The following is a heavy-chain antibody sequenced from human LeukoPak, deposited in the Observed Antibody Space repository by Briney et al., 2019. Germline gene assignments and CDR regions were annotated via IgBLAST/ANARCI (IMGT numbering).Heavy chain of an antibody. J-gene: IGHJ6*03. V-gene: IGHV4-30-2*01. CDR2: IYHSGST. CDR3: ARADSSSSSGGYYYYYMDV. CDR1: GGSISSGGYY. D-gene: IGHD6-6*01. Sequence: SQTLSLTCTVSGGSISSGGYYWSWIRQPPGKGLEWIGYIYHSGSTYYNPSLKSRVTISVDRSKNQFSLKLSSVTAADTAVYYCARADSSSSSGGYYYYYMDVWGKGTTVTVSS.